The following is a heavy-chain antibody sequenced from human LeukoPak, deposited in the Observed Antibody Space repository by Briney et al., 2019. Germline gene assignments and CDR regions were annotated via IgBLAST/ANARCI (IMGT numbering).Heavy chain of an antibody. V-gene: IGHV3-23*01. D-gene: IGHD2-2*01. CDR1: GFTFSSYA. CDR3: AKDLVGCSSTSGYFTVGGMDV. Sequence: PGGSLRLSCAASGFTFSSYAMSWVRQAPGEGVEWVSAISGSGGSTYYTHSAKGGFTISRDNSKNTLYLQMNSLRAEDTAIYYCAKDLVGCSSTSGYFTVGGMDVWGQGTTVTVSS. J-gene: IGHJ6*02. CDR2: ISGSGGST.